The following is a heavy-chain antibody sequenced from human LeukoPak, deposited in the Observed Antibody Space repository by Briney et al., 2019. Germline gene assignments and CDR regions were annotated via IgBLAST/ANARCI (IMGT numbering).Heavy chain of an antibody. CDR3: ARSWGSGSSFDY. CDR1: GYTFTSYG. D-gene: IGHD3-10*01. CDR2: ISAYNGNT. V-gene: IGHV1-18*01. Sequence: GASVKGSCKASGYTFTSYGTSWVRQAPGQGHEWMGWISAYNGNTNYAQKLQGRVTMTTNTSTSTAYMDLRSLRSDDTAVYYCARSWGSGSSFDYWGQGTLVTVSS. J-gene: IGHJ4*02.